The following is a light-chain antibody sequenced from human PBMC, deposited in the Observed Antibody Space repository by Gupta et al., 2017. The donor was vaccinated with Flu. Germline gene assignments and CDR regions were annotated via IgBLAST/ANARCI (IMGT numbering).Light chain of an antibody. CDR1: QDISNY. Sequence: DIRVTQSPSSLSASVGERVTITCQASQDISNYLNWYQKKPGKAPQLLIYDASKLEEGVPSRFSGSGYEKYFTFTSTHLQLEDSAKYYMQQYDTLNVFGQGTRMDI. CDR2: DAS. CDR3: QQYDTLNV. J-gene: IGKJ5*01. V-gene: IGKV1-33*01.